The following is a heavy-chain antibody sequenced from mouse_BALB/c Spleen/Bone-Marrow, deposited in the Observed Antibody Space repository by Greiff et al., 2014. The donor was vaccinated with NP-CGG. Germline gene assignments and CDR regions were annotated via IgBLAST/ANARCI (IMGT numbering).Heavy chain of an antibody. CDR2: IYPGDGDT. CDR3: ARSRGWYFDV. V-gene: IGHV1-87*01. Sequence: LEESGAELARPGASVKLSCKASGYTFTSYWMQWIKQRPGQGLEWIGAIYPGDGDTTYTQKFKGKATLTADKSSSTAYMQLSSLASEDSAAYYCARSRGWYFDVWGAGTTVTVSS. J-gene: IGHJ1*01. CDR1: GYTFTSYW.